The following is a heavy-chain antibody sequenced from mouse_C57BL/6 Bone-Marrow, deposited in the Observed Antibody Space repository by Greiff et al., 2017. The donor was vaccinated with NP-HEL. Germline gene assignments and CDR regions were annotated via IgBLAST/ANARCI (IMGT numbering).Heavy chain of an antibody. CDR1: GFTFSSYA. D-gene: IGHD2-10*02. CDR3: TRDAYGPWFAY. Sequence: EVMLVESGEGLVKPGGSLKLSCAASGFTFSSYAMSWVRQTPEKRLEWVAYISSGGDYIYYADTVKGRFTISRDNARNTLYLQMSSLKSEDTAMYYCTRDAYGPWFAYWGQGTLVTVSA. CDR2: ISSGGDYI. V-gene: IGHV5-9-1*02. J-gene: IGHJ3*01.